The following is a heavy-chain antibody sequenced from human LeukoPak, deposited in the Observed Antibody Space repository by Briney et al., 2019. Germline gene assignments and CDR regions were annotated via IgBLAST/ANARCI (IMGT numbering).Heavy chain of an antibody. V-gene: IGHV4-34*01. D-gene: IGHD3-10*01. CDR1: GGSFSGYY. J-gene: IGHJ5*02. CDR3: ARRYPKRRITMVRDGGGFDP. CDR2: INHSGST. Sequence: SETLSLSCAVYGGSFSGYYWSWIRQPPGKGLEWIGEINHSGSTNYNTSLKSRVTISVDTSKNQFSLKLSSVTAADTDVYYCARRYPKRRITMVRDGGGFDPWGQGTLVTVSS.